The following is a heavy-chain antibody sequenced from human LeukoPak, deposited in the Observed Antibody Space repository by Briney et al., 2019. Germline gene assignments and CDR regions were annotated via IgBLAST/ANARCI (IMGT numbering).Heavy chain of an antibody. CDR3: ARDYGDYIWFDP. CDR1: GFTFSSYS. CDR2: ISSSSSTI. Sequence: GGSLRLYCAASGFTFSSYSMNWVRQAPGKGLDWVSYISSSSSTIYYADSVKRRFTISRDNAKNSLYLQMNSLTDEDTAVYYCARDYGDYIWFDPWGQGTLVTVSS. D-gene: IGHD4-17*01. V-gene: IGHV3-48*02. J-gene: IGHJ5*02.